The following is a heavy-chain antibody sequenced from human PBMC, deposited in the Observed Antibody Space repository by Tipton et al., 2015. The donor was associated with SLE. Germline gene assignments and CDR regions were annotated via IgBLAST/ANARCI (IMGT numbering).Heavy chain of an antibody. V-gene: IGHV4-39*07. Sequence: LRLSCTVSGVSISSRTYYWGWIRQPPGKGLEWIGSMYYRGSTNYNPSLKSRVTISLDTPKNQFSLKLSSVTAADTAVYYCARDYLSSGWYSGLYDYYFGMDVWGQGTTVTVSS. CDR1: GVSISSRTYY. J-gene: IGHJ6*02. CDR3: ARDYLSSGWYSGLYDYYFGMDV. CDR2: MYYRGST. D-gene: IGHD6-19*01.